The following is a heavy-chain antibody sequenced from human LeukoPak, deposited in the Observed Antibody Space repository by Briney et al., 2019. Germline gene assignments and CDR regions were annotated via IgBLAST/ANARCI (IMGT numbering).Heavy chain of an antibody. Sequence: SGGSLRLSCAASGFTFSSYEMNWVRQAPGKGLEWVSYISSGGNTIYYADSVKGRFTISRDNAKNSLYLQMNSLRAEDTAVYYCARGAAALGYFDYWGQGTLVTVSS. CDR1: GFTFSSYE. V-gene: IGHV3-48*03. CDR2: ISSGGNTI. D-gene: IGHD2-2*01. CDR3: ARGAAALGYFDY. J-gene: IGHJ4*02.